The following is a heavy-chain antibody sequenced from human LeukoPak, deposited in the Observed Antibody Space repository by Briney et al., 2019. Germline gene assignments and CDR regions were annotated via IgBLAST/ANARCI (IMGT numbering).Heavy chain of an antibody. V-gene: IGHV3-48*04. J-gene: IGHJ4*02. CDR2: ISSSGSTI. CDR3: ARDYGQLDSFFDY. CDR1: GFTFSSYS. Sequence: PGGSLRLSCAASGFTFSSYSMTWVRQAPGKGLEWVSYISSSGSTIYYADSVKGRFTISRDNAKNSLYLQMNSLRAEDTAVYYCARDYGQLDSFFDYWGQGTLVTVSS. D-gene: IGHD6-6*01.